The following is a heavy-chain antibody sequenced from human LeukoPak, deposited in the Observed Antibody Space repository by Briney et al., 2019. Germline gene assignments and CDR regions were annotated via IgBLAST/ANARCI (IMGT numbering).Heavy chain of an antibody. V-gene: IGHV1-46*01. CDR1: GYTFTGYY. Sequence: ASVKVSCKASGYTFTGYYMHWVRQAPGQGLEWMGITNPSGGSTSYAQKFQGRVTMTRDTSTSTVYMELSSLRSEDTAVYYCARGRAGSSGYYYGSPFDYWGQGTLVTVSS. D-gene: IGHD3-22*01. J-gene: IGHJ4*02. CDR3: ARGRAGSSGYYYGSPFDY. CDR2: TNPSGGST.